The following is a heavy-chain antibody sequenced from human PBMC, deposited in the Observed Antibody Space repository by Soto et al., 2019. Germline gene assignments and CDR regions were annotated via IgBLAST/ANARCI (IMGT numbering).Heavy chain of an antibody. CDR3: ATRLTIAEWFDP. V-gene: IGHV3-23*01. CDR2: ISGNGAFA. D-gene: IGHD3-9*01. Sequence: EVQLLESGGGLVQPGGSLRLSCAASGFTFSNYAMTWVRQAPGKGLEWVSAISGNGAFAYYADSVKGRFTISRDISRNIVYLQMNNLRADDTAVYYCATRLTIAEWFDPWGQGTLVTVSS. CDR1: GFTFSNYA. J-gene: IGHJ5*02.